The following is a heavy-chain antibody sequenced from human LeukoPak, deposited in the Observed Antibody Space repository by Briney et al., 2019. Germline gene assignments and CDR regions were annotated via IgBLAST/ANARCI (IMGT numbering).Heavy chain of an antibody. Sequence: GGSLRLSCAASGFTFSSYGMHWVRQAPGKGLEWVAVISYDGSNKYYADSVKGRFTISRDNSKNTLYLQMNSLRAEDTAVYYCAKDRDSPYYYYGMDVWGQGTTVTVSS. CDR3: AKDRDSPYYYYGMDV. V-gene: IGHV3-30*18. D-gene: IGHD2-21*02. CDR2: ISYDGSNK. J-gene: IGHJ6*02. CDR1: GFTFSSYG.